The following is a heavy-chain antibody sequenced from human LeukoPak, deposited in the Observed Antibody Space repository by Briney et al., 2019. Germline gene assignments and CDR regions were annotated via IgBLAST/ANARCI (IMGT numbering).Heavy chain of an antibody. CDR2: IYSSGST. CDR3: ARRTVEMATIREDNWSDP. V-gene: IGHV4-4*09. Sequence: SETLSLTCTVSGGSISSSSWNWLRQPPGKGLEWIGRIYSSGSTNYNPSLKGRVTISVDTSKNQFSLKLTSVTAADTAVYYCARRTVEMATIREDNWSDPWGQGTLVTVSS. CDR1: GGSISSSS. D-gene: IGHD5-24*01. J-gene: IGHJ5*02.